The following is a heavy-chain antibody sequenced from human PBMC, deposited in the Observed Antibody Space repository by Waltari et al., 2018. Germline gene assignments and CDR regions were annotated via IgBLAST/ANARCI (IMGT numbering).Heavy chain of an antibody. Sequence: EVQLVESGGGLVQPGGSLRLSCAASGFTVSSNYMSWVRQAPGKGLEWVSVIYSGGRTYYADAVKGRFTISRDNSKNTLYLQMNSLGAEDTAVYYCARDKGDYYGSGSYTPRYWYFDLWGRGTLVTVSS. CDR3: ARDKGDYYGSGSYTPRYWYFDL. CDR2: IYSGGRT. V-gene: IGHV3-66*02. CDR1: GFTVSSNY. D-gene: IGHD3-10*01. J-gene: IGHJ2*01.